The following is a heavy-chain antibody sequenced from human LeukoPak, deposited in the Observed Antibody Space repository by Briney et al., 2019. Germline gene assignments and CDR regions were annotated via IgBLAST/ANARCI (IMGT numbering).Heavy chain of an antibody. J-gene: IGHJ3*02. CDR2: IYYTGST. V-gene: IGHV4-59*08. D-gene: IGHD1-26*01. Sequence: PSETLSLTCIVSGGSINSYYWSWIRQPPGKGLEWIGYIYYTGSTNYNPSLKSRVTISVDTSKNQLSLKLRSVTAADTAVYYCARQDSGTYLNPLDIWGQGTVVTVSS. CDR3: ARQDSGTYLNPLDI. CDR1: GGSINSYY.